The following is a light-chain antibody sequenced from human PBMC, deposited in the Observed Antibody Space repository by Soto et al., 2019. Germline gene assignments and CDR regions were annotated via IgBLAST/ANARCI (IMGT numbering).Light chain of an antibody. V-gene: IGKV3-11*01. CDR1: QSVSSY. CDR3: QQRSIWPLT. Sequence: ELVMTQSPATLSLSPGERATLSCRASQSVSSYLAWYQQKPGQAPSLLIYDASNRATGIPARFSGSGSGTDFTLTISSLEPEDFAIYYCQQRSIWPLTFGGGTKVDIK. CDR2: DAS. J-gene: IGKJ4*01.